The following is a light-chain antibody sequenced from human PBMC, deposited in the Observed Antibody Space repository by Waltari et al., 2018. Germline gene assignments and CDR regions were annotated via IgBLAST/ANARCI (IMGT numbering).Light chain of an antibody. V-gene: IGLV1-40*01. CDR1: GSNIGAGYD. CDR3: QSYDTSLSVV. CDR2: GSS. J-gene: IGLJ3*02. Sequence: QSVLTQPPSVSGAPGQRVTIPCPGSGSNIGAGYDVHWYHHLPRGAPKLLIYGSSSRPLGVPDRFFGSTSGNSASLAIIGLRAEDEGDYYCQSYDTSLSVVFGGGTKLTVL.